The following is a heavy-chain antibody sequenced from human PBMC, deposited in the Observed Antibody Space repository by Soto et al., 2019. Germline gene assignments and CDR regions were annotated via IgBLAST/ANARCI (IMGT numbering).Heavy chain of an antibody. V-gene: IGHV1-69*13. CDR1: GGTFSSYA. J-gene: IGHJ5*02. CDR3: ARGAAGATARFDP. Sequence: GASVKVSCKASGGTFSSYAISWVRQAPGQGLEWMGGIIPIFGTANYAQKFQGRVTITADESTSTAYMELSSLRSEDTAVYYCARGAAGATARFDPWGQGTPVTVSS. CDR2: IIPIFGTA. D-gene: IGHD1-26*01.